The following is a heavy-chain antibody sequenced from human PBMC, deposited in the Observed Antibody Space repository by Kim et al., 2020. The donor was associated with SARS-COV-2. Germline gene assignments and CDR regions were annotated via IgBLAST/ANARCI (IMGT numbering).Heavy chain of an antibody. CDR3: ARSAYRITMVRGVTH. J-gene: IGHJ4*02. Sequence: GESLKISCKGSGYSFTSYWISWVRQMPGKGLEWMGRIDPSDSYTNYSPSFQGHVTISADKSISTAYLQWSSLKASDTAMYYCARSAYRITMVRGVTHWGQGTLVTVSS. V-gene: IGHV5-10-1*01. CDR2: IDPSDSYT. D-gene: IGHD3-10*01. CDR1: GYSFTSYW.